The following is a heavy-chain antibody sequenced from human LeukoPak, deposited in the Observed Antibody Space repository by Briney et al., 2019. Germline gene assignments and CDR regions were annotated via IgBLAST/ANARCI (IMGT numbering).Heavy chain of an antibody. J-gene: IGHJ4*02. CDR3: ARDREVGTANFDY. CDR1: GYSISSGYY. V-gene: IGHV4-38-2*02. Sequence: PSDTLSLTCTVSGYSISSGYYWGWIRQRPGKGLEWIGTIYHSGGTYYNPSLKSRVTISVDTSKNQFSLKLSSVTAADTAVYYCARDREVGTANFDYWGQGTLVTVSS. CDR2: IYHSGGT. D-gene: IGHD1-26*01.